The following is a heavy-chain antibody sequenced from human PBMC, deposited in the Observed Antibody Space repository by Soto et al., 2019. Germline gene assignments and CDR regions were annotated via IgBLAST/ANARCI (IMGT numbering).Heavy chain of an antibody. CDR1: GGSISRSSYS. Sequence: SETLSLTCTVSGGSISRSSYSWAWIRQPPGKGLEWIGTLYYSGNTYYNPSLKSRVTISVDTSKNQFSLKLSSVTAADTAVYYCARDRLLHEFDYWGQGTLVTVSS. D-gene: IGHD2-21*02. CDR2: LYYSGNT. CDR3: ARDRLLHEFDY. V-gene: IGHV4-39*02. J-gene: IGHJ4*02.